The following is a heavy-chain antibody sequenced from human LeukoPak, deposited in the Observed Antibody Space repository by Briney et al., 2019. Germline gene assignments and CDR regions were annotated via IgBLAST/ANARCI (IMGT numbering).Heavy chain of an antibody. J-gene: IGHJ4*02. CDR3: ARSSLAVYFNY. V-gene: IGHV4-38-2*02. Sequence: SETLSLTCTVSGYSISSGYYWGWIRQPPGKGLEWIGSIYHSGSTYYNPSLKSRVTISLDTARNQFSLSLRSVTAADTAIYFCARSSLAVYFNYWGQGTLVTASS. CDR2: IYHSGST. CDR1: GYSISSGYY. D-gene: IGHD6-19*01.